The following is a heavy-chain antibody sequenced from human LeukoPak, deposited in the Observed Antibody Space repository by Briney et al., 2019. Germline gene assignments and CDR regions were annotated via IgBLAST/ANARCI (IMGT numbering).Heavy chain of an antibody. V-gene: IGHV1-58*02. CDR3: AADSGYSSFRRKNGMDV. Sequence: SVKVCCKASGFTFTRSAMQWVRQARGQRLEWIGWIVVGSGNTNYAQKFQERVTITRDMSTSTAYMELSSLRSEDTAVYYCAADSGYSSFRRKNGMDVWGQGTTVTVSS. CDR2: IVVGSGNT. J-gene: IGHJ6*02. D-gene: IGHD5-18*01. CDR1: GFTFTRSA.